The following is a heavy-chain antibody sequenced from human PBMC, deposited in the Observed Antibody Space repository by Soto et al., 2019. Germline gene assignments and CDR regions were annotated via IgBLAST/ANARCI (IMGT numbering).Heavy chain of an antibody. D-gene: IGHD3-10*01. V-gene: IGHV3-30*18. CDR3: AKDRAVGYYYVSGSYFDY. J-gene: IGHJ4*02. Sequence: QVQLVESGGGVVQPGRSLRLSCAVSGFTFSSYGMHWVRKAPGKGLEWVAVISFDGSNKYYADSVKGRFTMSRDNSKNTLYLQLNSLRSEDTAVYYCAKDRAVGYYYVSGSYFDYWGQGTLVTVSS. CDR2: ISFDGSNK. CDR1: GFTFSSYG.